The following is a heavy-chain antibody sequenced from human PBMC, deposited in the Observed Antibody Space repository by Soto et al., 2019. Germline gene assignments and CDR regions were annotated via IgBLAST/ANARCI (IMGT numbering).Heavy chain of an antibody. D-gene: IGHD2-2*01. Sequence: GSVKVSCKASGYTFTGYYMHWVRQAPGQGLEWMGWINPNSGGTNYAQKFQGWVTMTRDTSISTAYMELSRLRSDDTAVYYCARGLVLVPAAAKPYFDYWGQGTLVTSPQ. V-gene: IGHV1-2*04. CDR2: INPNSGGT. CDR3: ARGLVLVPAAAKPYFDY. J-gene: IGHJ4*02. CDR1: GYTFTGYY.